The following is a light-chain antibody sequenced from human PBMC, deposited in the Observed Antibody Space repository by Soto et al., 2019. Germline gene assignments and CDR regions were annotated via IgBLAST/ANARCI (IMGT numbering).Light chain of an antibody. V-gene: IGKV1-5*03. CDR1: QSISSW. CDR3: QQYNSYPLT. Sequence: DIQVTQSPSTLSASVGDRVTITCRASQSISSWLAWYQQKSGKAPKLLIYKASSLESGVPSRFSGSGSGTEFTLNISSLQPDDFATYYCQQYNSYPLTFGGGTKVEIK. CDR2: KAS. J-gene: IGKJ4*01.